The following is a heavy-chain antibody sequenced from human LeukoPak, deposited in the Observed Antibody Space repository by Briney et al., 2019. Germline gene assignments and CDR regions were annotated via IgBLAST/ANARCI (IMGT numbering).Heavy chain of an antibody. J-gene: IGHJ4*02. CDR2: IYPGDSDT. CDR1: GYRFTSYW. V-gene: IGHV5-51*01. CDR3: ARSKYYYDSSGYYGYFDY. Sequence: GESLKISCKGSGYRFTSYWIGWVRQMPGKGLEWMGIIYPGDSDTRYSPSFQGQVTISADKSISTAYLQWSSLKASDTAMYYCARSKYYYDSSGYYGYFDYWGQGTLVTVSS. D-gene: IGHD3-22*01.